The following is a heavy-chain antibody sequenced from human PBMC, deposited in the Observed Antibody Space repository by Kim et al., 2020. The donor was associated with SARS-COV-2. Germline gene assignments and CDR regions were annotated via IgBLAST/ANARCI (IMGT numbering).Heavy chain of an antibody. CDR1: GGSISSSSYY. CDR2: IYYSGST. Sequence: SETLSLTCTVSGGSISSSSYYWGWIRQPPGKGLEWIGSIYYSGSTYYNPSLKSRVTISVDTSKNQFSLKLSSVTAADTAVYYCARRKTSGSYYFDYWGQGTLVTVSS. J-gene: IGHJ4*02. D-gene: IGHD1-26*01. V-gene: IGHV4-39*01. CDR3: ARRKTSGSYYFDY.